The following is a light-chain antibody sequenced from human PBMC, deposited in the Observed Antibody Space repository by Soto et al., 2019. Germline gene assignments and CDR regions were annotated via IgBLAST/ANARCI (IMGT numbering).Light chain of an antibody. Sequence: QSALTQPPSASGSPGQSVTISCTGTSTDVGAYNYVSWYQQHPGKAPKLMIFEVSHRPSGVSNRFSGSKSGNTASLTISGLQAEDEADYHCSAYTRSNTYVFGTGTKVTVL. CDR3: SAYTRSNTYV. J-gene: IGLJ1*01. CDR2: EVS. V-gene: IGLV2-14*01. CDR1: STDVGAYNY.